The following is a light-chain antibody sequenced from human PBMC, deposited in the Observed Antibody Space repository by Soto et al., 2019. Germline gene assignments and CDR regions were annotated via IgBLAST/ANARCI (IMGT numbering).Light chain of an antibody. Sequence: EIVLTQSPGTLSLSPGERATLSCRASQSVSSSYLAWYQQKPGQAPRLLIFGASSRATGIPDRFSGSGSRTDFTLTISRLEPEDFAVYYCQQYGSSPPTTFGQGTKLEIK. CDR1: QSVSSSY. J-gene: IGKJ2*01. V-gene: IGKV3-20*01. CDR2: GAS. CDR3: QQYGSSPPTT.